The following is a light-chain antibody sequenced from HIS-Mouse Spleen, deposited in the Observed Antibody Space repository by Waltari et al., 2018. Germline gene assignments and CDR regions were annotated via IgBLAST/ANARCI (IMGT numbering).Light chain of an antibody. CDR1: ALPKKY. Sequence: SYELTQPPSVSVSPGQTARITCSGDALPKKYAYWYQQKSGQAPVLVIYEDRKRPSGVPERCSGSRSGTMATVTISGAQVEDEADYYCYSTDSSGNHRVFGGGTKLTVL. CDR2: EDR. CDR3: YSTDSSGNHRV. J-gene: IGLJ2*01. V-gene: IGLV3-10*01.